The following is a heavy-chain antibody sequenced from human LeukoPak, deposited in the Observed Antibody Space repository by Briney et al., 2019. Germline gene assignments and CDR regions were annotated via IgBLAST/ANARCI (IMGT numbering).Heavy chain of an antibody. V-gene: IGHV1-18*01. CDR1: GYTFTSYG. CDR2: ISAYNGNA. Sequence: ASVKVSCTASGYTFTSYGISWVRQTPGPRLKWMGWISAYNGNANYAQNLQGRVTMTTDTSTTTAYMELRSLRSDDTAVYYCARDPDGVGGSSWYLGMGYYYYGMDVWGQGTTVTVSS. CDR3: ARDPDGVGGSSWYLGMGYYYYGMDV. J-gene: IGHJ6*02. D-gene: IGHD6-13*01.